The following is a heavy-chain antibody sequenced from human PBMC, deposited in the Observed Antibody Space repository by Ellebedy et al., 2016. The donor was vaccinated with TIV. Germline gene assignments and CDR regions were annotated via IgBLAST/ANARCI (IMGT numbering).Heavy chain of an antibody. J-gene: IGHJ6*02. V-gene: IGHV5-51*01. CDR2: IYPGDSYI. D-gene: IGHD6-19*01. Sequence: GESLKISCEGSGYGFASYWIAWVRQMPGKGLEWMGIIYPGDSYIKYSPSFQGQVTISADTSITTAYLQWNSLKASDTAMYYCARQDSSGHYYYNYGMDVWGQGTTVTDSS. CDR3: ARQDSSGHYYYNYGMDV. CDR1: GYGFASYW.